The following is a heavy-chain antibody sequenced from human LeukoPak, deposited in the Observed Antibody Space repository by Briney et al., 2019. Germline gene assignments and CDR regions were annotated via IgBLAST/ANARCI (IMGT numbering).Heavy chain of an antibody. Sequence: GGSLRLSCPASGFTFTDYAMHWVRQAAGKGLEYVSTISIDGRSKYYADSVKGRFTISRDNSKNTLSLQMSSLRTDDTAIYYCVKDKEYSYDYWGRGTLVTVSS. CDR1: GFTFTDYA. V-gene: IGHV3-64D*06. CDR3: VKDKEYSYDY. CDR2: ISIDGRSK. J-gene: IGHJ4*02. D-gene: IGHD5-18*01.